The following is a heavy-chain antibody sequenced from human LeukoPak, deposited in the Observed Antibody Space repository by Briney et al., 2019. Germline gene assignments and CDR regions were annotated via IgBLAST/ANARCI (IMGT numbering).Heavy chain of an antibody. Sequence: PGGSLRLSCVGSTFTFSDYGMHWVRQAPGKGLEWVAVISYDGSNKYYADSVKGRFTISRDNSKNTLYLQMNSLRAEDTAVYYCAKFESGRGPFDYWGQGTLVTVSS. CDR3: AKFESGRGPFDY. CDR1: TFTFSDYG. D-gene: IGHD1-26*01. V-gene: IGHV3-30*18. J-gene: IGHJ4*02. CDR2: ISYDGSNK.